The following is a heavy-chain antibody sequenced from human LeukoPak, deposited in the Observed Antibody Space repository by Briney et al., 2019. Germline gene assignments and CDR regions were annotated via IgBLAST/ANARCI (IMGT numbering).Heavy chain of an antibody. Sequence: ASVKVSCKTSGGTFNSYAISWVRQAPGQGLEWMGGITAILRTADYAQKFQGRVTITADEFMSTVYMELSSLRSEDTAVYYCARHSGYHSTMYLDYWGQGTLVTVSS. CDR2: ITAILRTA. CDR1: GGTFNSYA. V-gene: IGHV1-69*13. D-gene: IGHD3-22*01. CDR3: ARHSGYHSTMYLDY. J-gene: IGHJ4*02.